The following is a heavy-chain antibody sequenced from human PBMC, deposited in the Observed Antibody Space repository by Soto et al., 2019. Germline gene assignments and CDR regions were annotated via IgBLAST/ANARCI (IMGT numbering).Heavy chain of an antibody. CDR3: AKRTVGWYFDL. D-gene: IGHD4-17*01. V-gene: IGHV3-23*01. Sequence: EVPLLESGGGLVQPGGSLRLSCAASGFTFSSYAMSWVRQAPGKGLEWVSAISGSGDSTYYADSVKGRFTISRDNSMITQYLQRSSLRAEDAAVYYCAKRTVGWYFDLWGRGTLVTVSS. J-gene: IGHJ2*01. CDR2: ISGSGDST. CDR1: GFTFSSYA.